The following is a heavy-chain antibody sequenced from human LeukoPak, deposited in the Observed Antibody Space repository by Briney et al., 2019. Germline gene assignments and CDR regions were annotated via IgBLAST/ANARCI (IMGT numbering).Heavy chain of an antibody. J-gene: IGHJ3*02. CDR3: ATSTYYCDSSGYYYPHDAFDI. V-gene: IGHV3-74*01. CDR1: GFTFSSYW. Sequence: GGSLRLSCAASGFTFSSYWMHWVRQAPGKGLVWVSRINSDGSSTSYADSVKGRFTISRDNAKNTLYLQMNGLRAEDTAVYYCATSTYYCDSSGYYYPHDAFDIWGQGTMVTVSS. D-gene: IGHD3-22*01. CDR2: INSDGSST.